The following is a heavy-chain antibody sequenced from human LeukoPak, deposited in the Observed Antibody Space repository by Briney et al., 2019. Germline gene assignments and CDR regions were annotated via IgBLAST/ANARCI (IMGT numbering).Heavy chain of an antibody. V-gene: IGHV3-30*03. CDR1: GFTFSTYG. Sequence: GGSLRLSCAASGFTFSTYGMHWVRQAPGKGLEWVAVISYDGSNKYYADSVKGRFTISRDNSKDTLYLQMNSLRAEDTAVYYCARGRSLVYDSSGRTSYNWFGPWGQGTLVTVSS. D-gene: IGHD3-22*01. J-gene: IGHJ5*02. CDR2: ISYDGSNK. CDR3: ARGRSLVYDSSGRTSYNWFGP.